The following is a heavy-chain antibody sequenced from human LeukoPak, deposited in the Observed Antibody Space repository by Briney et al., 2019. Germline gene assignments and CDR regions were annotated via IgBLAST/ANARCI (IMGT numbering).Heavy chain of an antibody. CDR2: ISGGYNGDS. J-gene: IGHJ4*02. CDR1: GYNFRHYG. D-gene: IGHD2-15*01. V-gene: IGHV1-18*01. Sequence: ASVKVSCKTSGYNFRHYGISWVRQAPGQGLEWMAWISGGYNGDSSYALKLRGRLTMTTDTSTSTAYMELRSLRSDDTAVYYCARDEKKYCSGGSCPAYFDYWGQGTLVTVSS. CDR3: ARDEKKYCSGGSCPAYFDY.